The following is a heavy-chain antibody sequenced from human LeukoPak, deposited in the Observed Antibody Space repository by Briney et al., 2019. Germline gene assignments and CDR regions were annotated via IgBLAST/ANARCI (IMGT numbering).Heavy chain of an antibody. V-gene: IGHV4-30-4*01. Sequence: SETLSLTCTVSGGSISSGDYYWSWIRQHPGKGLEWIGYIYYSGSTYYNPSLKSRVTISVDTSKNQFSLKLSSVTAADTAVYYCARGTRETSFFDYWGQGTLVTVSS. CDR2: IYYSGST. J-gene: IGHJ4*02. CDR3: ARGTRETSFFDY. CDR1: GGSISSGDYY.